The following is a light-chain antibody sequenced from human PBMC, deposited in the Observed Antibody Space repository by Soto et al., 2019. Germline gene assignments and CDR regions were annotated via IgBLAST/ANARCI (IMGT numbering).Light chain of an antibody. CDR1: QSISSY. J-gene: IGKJ4*01. CDR3: QQYYNSVLT. Sequence: DIQMTQSPSSLSASVGDRVTITCRASQSISSYLNWVQHKPGNAPKVLISAASTLQSGVPPRFSGSESGTDFTLTISSLQPEDSASYYCQQYYNSVLTFGGGTKVDI. V-gene: IGKV1-39*01. CDR2: AAS.